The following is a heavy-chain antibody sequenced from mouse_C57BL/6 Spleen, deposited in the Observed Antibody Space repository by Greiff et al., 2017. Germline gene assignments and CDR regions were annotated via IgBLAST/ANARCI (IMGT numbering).Heavy chain of an antibody. D-gene: IGHD1-1*01. Sequence: SGPELVKPGASVKISCKASGYSFTDYNMNWVKQSNGKSLEWIGVINPNYGTTSYNQKFKGKATLTVDQSSSTANMQLNSLTSEDSAVYYCSAITTVVARYYFDYWGQGTTLTVSS. CDR1: GYSFTDYN. CDR3: SAITTVVARYYFDY. CDR2: INPNYGTT. J-gene: IGHJ2*01. V-gene: IGHV1-39*01.